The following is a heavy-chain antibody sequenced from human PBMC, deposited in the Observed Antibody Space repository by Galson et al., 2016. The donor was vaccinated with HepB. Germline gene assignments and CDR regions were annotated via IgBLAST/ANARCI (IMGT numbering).Heavy chain of an antibody. CDR1: GITFSRYW. V-gene: IGHV3-7*05. CDR3: ATEDHWRFAF. CDR2: MNQDGSGK. Sequence: SLRLSCAASGITFSRYWMTWVRQAPGKGLECVAKMNQDGSGKYYVDSVKGRFAISRDNAKISVYLQMNSLRVEDTTVYYCATEDHWRFAFWGRGTLVTVST. J-gene: IGHJ2*01.